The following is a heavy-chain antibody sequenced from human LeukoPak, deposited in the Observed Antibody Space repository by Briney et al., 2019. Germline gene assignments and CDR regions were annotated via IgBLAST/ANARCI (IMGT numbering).Heavy chain of an antibody. D-gene: IGHD3-10*01. V-gene: IGHV3-30*02. CDR2: IRYDGTNK. Sequence: GGSLRLSCAASRFTFNNYGMHWVRQAPGKGLEWVAFIRYDGTNKYYADSVKGRFTISRDNSKNTLYLQMNSLRAEDTAVYYCARDDFGDYYYGSGSYVYYYYGMDVWGQGTTVTVSS. J-gene: IGHJ6*02. CDR3: ARDDFGDYYYGSGSYVYYYYGMDV. CDR1: RFTFNNYG.